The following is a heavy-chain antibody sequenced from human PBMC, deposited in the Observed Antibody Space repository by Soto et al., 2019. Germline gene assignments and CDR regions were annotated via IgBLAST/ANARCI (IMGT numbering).Heavy chain of an antibody. CDR1: GGSISSYY. CDR2: IYYSGST. D-gene: IGHD2-15*01. CDR3: ARGWRANPRHYYYYYGMDV. V-gene: IGHV4-59*01. J-gene: IGHJ6*02. Sequence: SETLSLTCTVSGGSISSYYWSWIRQPPGKGLEWIGYIYYSGSTNYNPSLKSRVTISVDTSKNQFSLKLSSVTAADTAVYYCARGWRANPRHYYYYYGMDVWGQGTTVTVSS.